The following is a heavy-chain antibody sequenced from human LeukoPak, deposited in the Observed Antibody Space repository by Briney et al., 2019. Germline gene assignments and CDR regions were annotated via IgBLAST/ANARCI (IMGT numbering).Heavy chain of an antibody. CDR3: ARDTSSSSWALRFDS. CDR2: IYYSGST. V-gene: IGHV4-39*07. CDR1: GGSISSSSYY. J-gene: IGHJ4*02. D-gene: IGHD6-13*01. Sequence: SETLSLTCTVSGGSISSSSYYWGWIRQPPGKGLEWIGSIYYSGSTYYNPSLKSRVTISVDTSKNQFSLKLSSVTAADTTVYYCARDTSSSSWALRFDSWGQGALVTVSS.